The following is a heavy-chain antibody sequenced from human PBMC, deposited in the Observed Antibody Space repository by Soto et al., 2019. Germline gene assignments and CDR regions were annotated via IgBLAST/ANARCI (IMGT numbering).Heavy chain of an antibody. J-gene: IGHJ4*02. D-gene: IGHD2-15*01. CDR1: GYTFTSYD. CDR2: MNPNSGNT. CDR3: ARLARGTYALDY. V-gene: IGHV1-8*01. Sequence: QVQLVQSGAEVKKPGASVKVSCKASGYTFTSYDINWVRQATGQGLEWMGWMNPNSGNTGYAQKFQGRVTITADESTSTAYMELSSLRSEDTAVYYCARLARGTYALDYWGQGTLVTVSS.